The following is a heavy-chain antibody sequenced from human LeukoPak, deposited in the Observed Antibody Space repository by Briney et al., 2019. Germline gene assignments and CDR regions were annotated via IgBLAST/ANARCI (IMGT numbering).Heavy chain of an antibody. D-gene: IGHD3-22*01. CDR2: IYYSGST. V-gene: IGHV4-61*01. J-gene: IGHJ4*02. Sequence: SETLSLTCTVSGGSISSSSYYWSWIRQPPGKGLEWIGYIYYSGSTNYNPSLKSRVTISVDTSKNQFSLKLSSVTAADTAVYYCAREGGYYHTHFDYWGQGTLVTVSS. CDR1: GGSISSSSYY. CDR3: AREGGYYHTHFDY.